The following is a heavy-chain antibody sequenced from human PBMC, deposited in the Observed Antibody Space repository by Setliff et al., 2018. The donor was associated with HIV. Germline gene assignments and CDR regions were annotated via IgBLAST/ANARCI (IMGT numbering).Heavy chain of an antibody. J-gene: IGHJ4*02. V-gene: IGHV3-48*03. CDR2: ISVSGFTI. CDR3: TRDSYFYDGSDYHYRHFDD. CDR1: GFTFRNYD. Sequence: PGESLKISCAASGFTFRNYDMNWVRQAPGKGLEWVSFISVSGFTIHYADSVQGRFTISRDNARNSLSLQLNSLRADDTAIYYCTRDSYFYDGSDYHYRHFDDWGQGTLVTVSS. D-gene: IGHD3-22*01.